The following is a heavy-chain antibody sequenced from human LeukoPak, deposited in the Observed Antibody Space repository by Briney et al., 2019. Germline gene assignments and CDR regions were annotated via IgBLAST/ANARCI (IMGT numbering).Heavy chain of an antibody. Sequence: PSETLSLTCTVSGGSISSSSYYWGWIRQPPGKGLEWIGSIYYSGSTHYNPSLKSRVTISVDTSKNQFSLKLSSVTAADTAVYYCARHCSSTSCYDAFDIWGQGTMVTVSS. CDR3: ARHCSSTSCYDAFDI. CDR2: IYYSGST. CDR1: GGSISSSSYY. V-gene: IGHV4-39*01. D-gene: IGHD2-2*01. J-gene: IGHJ3*02.